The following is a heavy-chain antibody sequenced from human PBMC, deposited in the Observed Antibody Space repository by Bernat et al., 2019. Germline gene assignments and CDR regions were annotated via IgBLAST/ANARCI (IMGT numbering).Heavy chain of an antibody. CDR2: IYYSGST. CDR3: ARGPFTAWFGEIGYFDL. J-gene: IGHJ2*01. Sequence: QVQLQESGPGLVKPSETLSLTCTVSGGSVSSDIYYWSWIRQSPGKGLEWFGYIYYSGSTKYNPSFKSRITISVDTSKNQFPLKLSSVTAADTAVYYCARGPFTAWFGEIGYFDLWGRGTLVTVSS. CDR1: GGSVSSDIYY. V-gene: IGHV4-61*01. D-gene: IGHD3-10*01.